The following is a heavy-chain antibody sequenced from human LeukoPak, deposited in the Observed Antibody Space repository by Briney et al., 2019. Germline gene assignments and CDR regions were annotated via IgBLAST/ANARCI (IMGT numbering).Heavy chain of an antibody. V-gene: IGHV3-23*01. J-gene: IGHJ5*02. Sequence: GGSLRLSCVASGFTFSIYAMSWVRQAPGKGLEWVSTISADGGSTYYADSVKGRFTISRDNSKNTLYLQMNSLRAEDTGVYYCVKDRLDYYDPPGPWGQGTLVTVSS. D-gene: IGHD3-16*01. CDR3: VKDRLDYYDPPGP. CDR2: ISADGGST. CDR1: GFTFSIYA.